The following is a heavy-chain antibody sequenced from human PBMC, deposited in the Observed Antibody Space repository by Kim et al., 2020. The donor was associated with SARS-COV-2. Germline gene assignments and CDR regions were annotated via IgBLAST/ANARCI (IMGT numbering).Heavy chain of an antibody. J-gene: IGHJ4*02. D-gene: IGHD3-10*01. CDR2: IYYSGST. Sequence: SETLSLTCTVSGGSISSYYWSWIRQPPGKGLEWIGYIYYSGSTNYNPSLKSRVTISVDTSKNQFSLKLSSVTAADTAVYYCARWDTRLGSGSAFDYWGQGTLVTVSS. V-gene: IGHV4-59*01. CDR1: GGSISSYY. CDR3: ARWDTRLGSGSAFDY.